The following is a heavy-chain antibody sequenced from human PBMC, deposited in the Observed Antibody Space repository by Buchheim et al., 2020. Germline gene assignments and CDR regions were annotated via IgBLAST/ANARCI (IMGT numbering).Heavy chain of an antibody. CDR1: GGSIDSRNYY. V-gene: IGHV4-39*07. Sequence: QLQLQESGPGLVKPSETLSLTCTVSGGSIDSRNYYWGWIRQPPGEGLEWIGTICSTGTTHYNPSLKSRVTISVDTSQNQSSLKLSSVTAADTAVYYCARDPYYYDNSGYKYFFDYWGQGIL. D-gene: IGHD3-22*01. CDR3: ARDPYYYDNSGYKYFFDY. J-gene: IGHJ4*02. CDR2: ICSTGTT.